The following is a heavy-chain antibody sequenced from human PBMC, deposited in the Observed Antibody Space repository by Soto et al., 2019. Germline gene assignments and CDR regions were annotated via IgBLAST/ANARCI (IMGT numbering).Heavy chain of an antibody. V-gene: IGHV3-30-3*01. CDR2: ISYDGSNK. D-gene: IGHD3-16*01. J-gene: IGHJ6*02. CDR1: GFTFSSYA. Sequence: GGSLRLSCAASGFTFSSYAMHWVRQAPGKGLEWVAVISYDGSNKYYADSVKGRFTISRDNSKNTLYLQMNSLRAEDTAVYYCARGLSEEVWGSRMDVWGQGTTVTVSS. CDR3: ARGLSEEVWGSRMDV.